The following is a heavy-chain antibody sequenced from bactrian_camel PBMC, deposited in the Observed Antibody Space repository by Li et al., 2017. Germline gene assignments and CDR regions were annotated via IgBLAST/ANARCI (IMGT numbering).Heavy chain of an antibody. Sequence: QVQLVESGGGLVQPGGSLRVSCAASGFTFVNHWMSWVRQAPGKGLEWVSDINAYDVTYYADSVKDRFIISHDNAKNTLYLQMNNLKTEDTAVYYCAAGRRMLTCVWNYWGQGTQVTVS. V-gene: IGHV3S1*01. D-gene: IGHD1*01. CDR2: INAYDVT. CDR1: GFTFVNHW. CDR3: AAGRRMLTCVWNY. J-gene: IGHJ4*01.